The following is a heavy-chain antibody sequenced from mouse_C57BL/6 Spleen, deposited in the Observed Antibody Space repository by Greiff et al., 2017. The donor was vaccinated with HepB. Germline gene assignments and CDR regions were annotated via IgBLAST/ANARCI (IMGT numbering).Heavy chain of an antibody. D-gene: IGHD2-3*01. CDR3: ASGYYVYFDY. CDR1: GFTFSSYA. CDR2: ISDGGSYT. V-gene: IGHV5-4*01. J-gene: IGHJ2*01. Sequence: EVQVVESGGGLVKPGGSLKLSCAASGFTFSSYAMSWVRQTPEKRLEWVATISDGGSYTYYPDNVKGRFTISRDNAKNNLYLQMSHLKSEDTAMYYCASGYYVYFDYWGQGTTLTVSS.